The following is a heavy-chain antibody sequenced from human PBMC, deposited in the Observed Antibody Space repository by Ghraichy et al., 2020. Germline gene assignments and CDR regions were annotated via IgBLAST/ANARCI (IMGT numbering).Heavy chain of an antibody. V-gene: IGHV3-49*04. J-gene: IGHJ4*02. CDR1: GFTFGDYA. CDR3: TRAITSPGIKYYFDY. CDR2: VRTKAYGESK. D-gene: IGHD1-14*01. Sequence: GESLNISCATSGFTFGDYAMNWVRQAPGKGLEWVGFVRTKAYGESKEYAESVRGRFTISRDNSKNIAYLQMNSLETEDTALYYCTRAITSPGIKYYFDYWGQGTLVTVSS.